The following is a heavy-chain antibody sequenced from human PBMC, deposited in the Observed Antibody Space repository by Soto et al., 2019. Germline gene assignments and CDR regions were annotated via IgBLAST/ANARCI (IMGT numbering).Heavy chain of an antibody. J-gene: IGHJ6*02. CDR3: ARDDSSSSPSYYYYGMDV. Sequence: PGGSLRLSCAASGFTFSSYSMNWVRQAPGKGLEWVSSISSSSSYIYYADSVKGRFTISRDNAKNSLYLQMNSLRAEDTAVYYCARDDSSSSPSYYYYGMDVWGQGTTVTVS. CDR1: GFTFSSYS. V-gene: IGHV3-21*01. D-gene: IGHD6-6*01. CDR2: ISSSSSYI.